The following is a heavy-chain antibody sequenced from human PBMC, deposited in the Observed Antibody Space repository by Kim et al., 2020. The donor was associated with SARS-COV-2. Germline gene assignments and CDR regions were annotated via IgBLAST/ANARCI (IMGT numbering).Heavy chain of an antibody. V-gene: IGHV3-21*01. D-gene: IGHD3-10*01. CDR1: GFTFSSYS. J-gene: IGHJ6*02. CDR2: ISSSSSYI. CDR3: ARDRLWFGDLKGMDV. Sequence: GGSLRLSCAASGFTFSSYSMNWVRQAPGKGLEWVSSISSSSSYIYYADSVKGRFTISRDNAKNSLYLQMNSLRAEDTAVYYCARDRLWFGDLKGMDVWGQGTTATVSS.